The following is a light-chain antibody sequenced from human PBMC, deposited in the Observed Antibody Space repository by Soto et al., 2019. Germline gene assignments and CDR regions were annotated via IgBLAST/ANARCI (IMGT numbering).Light chain of an antibody. CDR1: QSVSNNY. V-gene: IGKV3-20*01. CDR3: QQYGSSGT. J-gene: IGKJ1*01. Sequence: EIVFTQSPGTLSASPGERATLSCRAIQSVSNNYLAWYQQKPGQAPRLLIYGASNRATGIPDRFSGSGSGTDFTLTISRLEPEDFAVYYCQQYGSSGTFGQGTKVDIK. CDR2: GAS.